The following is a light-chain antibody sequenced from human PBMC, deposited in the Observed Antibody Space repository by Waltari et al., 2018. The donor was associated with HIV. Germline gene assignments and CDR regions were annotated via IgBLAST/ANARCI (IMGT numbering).Light chain of an antibody. CDR2: GVS. CDR3: QQYVNYPFT. CDR1: QAIDSS. J-gene: IGKJ3*01. Sequence: AIRMTQSPSSISASKGDKVAITCRASQAIDSSLAWYQQKPGGAPKLLIYGVSTLESGVASRFSGSGFGTQFTLTIGCLQPEDFATYYCQQYVNYPFTFGPGTKV. V-gene: IGKV1-8*01.